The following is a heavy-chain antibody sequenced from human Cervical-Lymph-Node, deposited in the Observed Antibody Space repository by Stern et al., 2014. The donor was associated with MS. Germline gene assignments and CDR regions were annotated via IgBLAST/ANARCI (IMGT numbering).Heavy chain of an antibody. CDR3: ASADYAFDM. V-gene: IGHV1-2*06. CDR2: INPNSGGT. Sequence: QVQLVQSGPEVKKPGASVKVSCKASGYIFVGYYMHWLRQAPGQGPEWMGRINPNSGGTNYAQKFQGRVTMTSDTSITTTYLELDRLRSDDTAIYFCASADYAFDMWGQGTMVTVSS. CDR1: GYIFVGYY. J-gene: IGHJ3*02.